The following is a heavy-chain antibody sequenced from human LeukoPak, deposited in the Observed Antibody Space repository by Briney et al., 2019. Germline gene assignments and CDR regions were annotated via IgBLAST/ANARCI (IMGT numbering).Heavy chain of an antibody. CDR1: GFTFSSYG. CDR3: AKDRASSDSPRGFDY. CDR2: IRYDGSNK. D-gene: IGHD6-19*01. V-gene: IGHV3-30*02. J-gene: IGHJ4*02. Sequence: GGSLRLSCAASGFTFSSYGMHWVRQAPGKGLEWVAFIRYDGSNKYYADSVKGRFTISRDNSKNTLYLQMNSLRAEDTAVYYCAKDRASSDSPRGFDYWGQGTLVTVSS.